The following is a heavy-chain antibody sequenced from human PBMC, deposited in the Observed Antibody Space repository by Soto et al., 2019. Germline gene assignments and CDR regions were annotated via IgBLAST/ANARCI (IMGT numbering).Heavy chain of an antibody. CDR1: GFTFSHYS. CDR2: ISSSSYTM. J-gene: IGHJ4*02. Sequence: EVQLVESGGGLVQPGGSLRLSCAAYGFTFSHYSMNWVRQAPGKGLEWVSYISSSSYTMNYADSVKGRFTISRENAKNSLYLQMNSQRDEDTAVYYCARDVDDWGQGTLVTVSS. V-gene: IGHV3-48*02. CDR3: ARDVDD.